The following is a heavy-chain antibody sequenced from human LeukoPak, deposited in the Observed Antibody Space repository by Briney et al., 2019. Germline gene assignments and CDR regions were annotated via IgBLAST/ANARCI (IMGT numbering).Heavy chain of an antibody. CDR3: ARGFLIRYNWNYHDY. D-gene: IGHD1-7*01. V-gene: IGHV1-2*02. CDR2: INPNSGGT. Sequence: ASVKVSCKASGYTFTGYYMHWVRQAPGQGLEWMGWINPNSGGTNYAQKFQGRVTMTRDTSISTAYMELSRLRSDDTAVYYCARGFLIRYNWNYHDYWGQGTLVTVSS. J-gene: IGHJ4*02. CDR1: GYTFTGYY.